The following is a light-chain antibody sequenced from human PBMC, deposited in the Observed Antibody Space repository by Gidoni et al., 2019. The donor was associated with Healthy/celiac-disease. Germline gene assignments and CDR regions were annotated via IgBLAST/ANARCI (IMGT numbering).Light chain of an antibody. V-gene: IGKV3-20*01. CDR1: QSVSSSY. Sequence: EIVLPQSPGTLSLSPGERATLSCRASQSVSSSYLAWYQQKPGQAPRLLIYGASSRATGIPDRFSGSGSGTDFTLTISRLEPEEFAVYYCQQYGSSPPYTFGQXTKLEIK. CDR2: GAS. J-gene: IGKJ2*01. CDR3: QQYGSSPPYT.